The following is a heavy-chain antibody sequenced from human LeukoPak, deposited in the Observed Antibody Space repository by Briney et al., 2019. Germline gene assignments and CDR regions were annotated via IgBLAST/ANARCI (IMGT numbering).Heavy chain of an antibody. J-gene: IGHJ5*02. CDR2: FDPEDGET. CDR1: GYTFTSSG. V-gene: IGHV1-24*01. Sequence: ASVKVSCKASGYTFTSSGISWVRQAPGQGLEWMGGFDPEDGETIYAQKFQGRVTMTEDTSTDTAYMELSSLRSEDTAVYYCATGLASSSWNNWFDPWGQGTLVTVSS. CDR3: ATGLASSSWNNWFDP. D-gene: IGHD6-13*01.